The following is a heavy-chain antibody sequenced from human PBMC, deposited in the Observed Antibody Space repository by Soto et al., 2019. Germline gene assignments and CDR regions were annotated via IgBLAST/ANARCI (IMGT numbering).Heavy chain of an antibody. V-gene: IGHV3-15*01. CDR1: GFTFSNAW. D-gene: IGHD2-15*01. J-gene: IGHJ6*02. Sequence: EVQLVESGGGLVKPGGSLRLSCAASGFTFSNAWMSWVRQAPGKGLEWVGRIKSKTDGGTTDYAAPVKGRFTISRDDSKNTLYLQMNSLKTEDTAVYYCTTTATALYYCYGMDVWGQGTTVTVSS. CDR2: IKSKTDGGTT. CDR3: TTTATALYYCYGMDV.